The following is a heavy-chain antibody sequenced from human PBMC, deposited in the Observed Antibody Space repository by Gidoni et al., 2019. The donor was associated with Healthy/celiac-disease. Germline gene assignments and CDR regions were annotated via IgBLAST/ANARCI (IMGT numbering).Heavy chain of an antibody. J-gene: IGHJ5*02. D-gene: IGHD6-13*01. CDR2: IFSNDEK. CDR3: ARIQPYSSSWYDPIWFDP. CDR1: GFSLSNARMG. V-gene: IGHV2-26*01. Sequence: QVTLKESGPVLVKPTETLTLTCTVSGFSLSNARMGVSWIRQPPGKALEWLAHIFSNDEKSYSTSLKSRLTISKDTSKSQVVLTMTNMDPVDTATYYCARIQPYSSSWYDPIWFDPWGQGTLVTVSS.